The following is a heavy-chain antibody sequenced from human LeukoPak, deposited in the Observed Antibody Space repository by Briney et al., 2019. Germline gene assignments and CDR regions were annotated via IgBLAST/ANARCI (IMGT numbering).Heavy chain of an antibody. CDR2: TYYRSKWYN. CDR1: GDIVSSNSAA. V-gene: IGHV6-1*01. CDR3: ARDLRSSFDC. Sequence: SQTLSLTCALSGDIVSSNSAAWHWIRQSPSRGLEWLERTYYRSKWYNDYAVSVKSRITINPDTSKNQFSLQLNSVTPEDTAVYYCARDLRSSFDCWGQGTLVTVSS. J-gene: IGHJ4*02.